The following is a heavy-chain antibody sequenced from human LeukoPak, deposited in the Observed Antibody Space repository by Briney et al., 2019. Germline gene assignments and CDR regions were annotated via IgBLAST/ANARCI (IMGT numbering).Heavy chain of an antibody. V-gene: IGHV3-23*01. CDR1: GFTFDSYE. J-gene: IGHJ4*02. CDR3: AKDSHPHYYDSSGPFDH. D-gene: IGHD3-22*01. Sequence: GGSLRLSCEASGFTFDSYEFNWVRQAPGKGLEWVSVISDSVASTYYADSVKGRFTISRDNSKNTLFLQMNSLRAEDTAIYYCAKDSHPHYYDSSGPFDHWGQGTLVTVSS. CDR2: ISDSVAST.